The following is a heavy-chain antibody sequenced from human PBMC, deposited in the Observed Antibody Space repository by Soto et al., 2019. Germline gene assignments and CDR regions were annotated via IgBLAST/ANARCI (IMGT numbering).Heavy chain of an antibody. CDR1: GYTFISYG. CDR2: ISPYNDNT. J-gene: IGHJ6*02. Sequence: ASVKVSCKASGYTFISYGVNWVRQAPGQGLEWMGWISPYNDNTNYARKVQGRVTLTTDTSASTAYMELRSLTSDDTAVYHCARDKRPTFYYNGMDLWGQGTTGTAP. CDR3: ARDKRPTFYYNGMDL. V-gene: IGHV1-18*04.